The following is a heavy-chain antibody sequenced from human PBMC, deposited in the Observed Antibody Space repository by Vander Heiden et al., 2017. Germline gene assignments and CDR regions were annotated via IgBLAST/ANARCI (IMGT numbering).Heavy chain of an antibody. J-gene: IGHJ4*02. CDR1: GGSISVSSYY. D-gene: IGHD1-26*01. CDR3: ERHAVSGMIEY. Sequence: QLQLQESGPGLVKPSETLSLTCTVSGGSISVSSYYWAWIRQPPGKGLQCIGSVYYNGDTYYYPSLKSRVTISIDTSKNQFSLKLSSVTAADTAVYYCERHAVSGMIEYWGQGTLVTVSS. V-gene: IGHV4-39*01. CDR2: VYYNGDT.